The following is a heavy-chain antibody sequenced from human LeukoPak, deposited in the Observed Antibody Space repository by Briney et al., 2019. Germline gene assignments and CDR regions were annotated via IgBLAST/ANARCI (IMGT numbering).Heavy chain of an antibody. J-gene: IGHJ6*02. V-gene: IGHV3-48*01. CDR1: GFTFSSHS. D-gene: IGHD3-10*01. CDR3: ARGGTMVRGVFSGMDV. Sequence: GGSLRLSCATSGFTFSSHSMTWVRQAPGKGLEWVSYISGSSGVIYYADSVKGRFTISRDKAKNSLHLQMNSLRVEDTAVYYCARGGTMVRGVFSGMDVWGQGTTVTVSS. CDR2: ISGSSGVI.